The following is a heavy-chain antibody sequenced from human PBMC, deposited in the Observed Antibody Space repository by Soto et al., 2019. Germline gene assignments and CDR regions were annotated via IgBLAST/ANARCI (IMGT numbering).Heavy chain of an antibody. CDR1: GFTFSGSA. J-gene: IGHJ3*02. CDR2: IRSKANSYAT. CDR3: TSLDLYDSSGYYSNANAFDI. V-gene: IGHV3-73*01. Sequence: GGSLRLSCAASGFTFSGSAMHWVRQASGKGLEWVGRIRSKANSYATAYAASVKGRFTISRDDSKNTAYLQMNSLKTEGTAVYYCTSLDLYDSSGYYSNANAFDIWGQGTMVTVSS. D-gene: IGHD3-22*01.